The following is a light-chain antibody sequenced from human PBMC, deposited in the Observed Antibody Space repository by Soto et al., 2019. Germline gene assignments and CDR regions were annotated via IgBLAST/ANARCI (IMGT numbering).Light chain of an antibody. CDR3: QQYSSSPRT. J-gene: IGKJ1*01. V-gene: IGKV3-20*01. CDR2: GAS. Sequence: EIVLTQSPGTLSLSPGERATLSCRASQSVSSSYLAWYQQKPGQAPRLLIYGASSRATGIPDRFSGSGSGTDFILTISRLEPADFAVYYCQQYSSSPRTFGQGTKVDIK. CDR1: QSVSSSY.